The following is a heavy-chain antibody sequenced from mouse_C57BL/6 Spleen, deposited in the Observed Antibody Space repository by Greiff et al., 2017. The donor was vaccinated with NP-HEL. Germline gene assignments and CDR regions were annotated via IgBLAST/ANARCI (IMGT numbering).Heavy chain of an antibody. D-gene: IGHD1-1*01. CDR1: GYTFTSYW. CDR2: INPSSGYT. CDR3: ARNPNTVKYFDV. Sequence: VQLQQSGAELVKPGASVKLSCKASGYTFTSYWMHWVKQRPGQGLEWIGDINPSSGYTKYIQKFKDKATLTADKSSSTAYMQLSSLTYEDSAVYYFARNPNTVKYFDVWGTGTTVTVSS. V-gene: IGHV1-7*01. J-gene: IGHJ1*03.